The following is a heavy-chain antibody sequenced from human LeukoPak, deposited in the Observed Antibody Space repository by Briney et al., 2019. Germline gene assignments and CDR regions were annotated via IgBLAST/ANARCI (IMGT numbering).Heavy chain of an antibody. V-gene: IGHV3-7*03. CDR1: GFTFSSYS. CDR2: IYHDGSER. J-gene: IGHJ4*02. D-gene: IGHD2-21*01. Sequence: GGSLRLSCAASGFTFSSYSMTWVRQAPGKGLEWVANIYHDGSERYYVDAVKGRFTISRDNAKNSLYLQMNSLRAEGTAVYYCVRGLGVVNWGQGTLVTVSA. CDR3: VRGLGVVN.